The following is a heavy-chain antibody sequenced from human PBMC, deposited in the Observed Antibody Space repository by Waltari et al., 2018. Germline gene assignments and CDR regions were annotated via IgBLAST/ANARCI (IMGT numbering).Heavy chain of an antibody. J-gene: IGHJ4*02. Sequence: VQLQESGPGLVKPSETLSLTCNVSGDSINSGSYFLSWIRQPAGEGLEFIGRIYKYGTTIYTPSLTGRVTITMDMSRNQFSLRLKSVTAADTAVYYCTRDPAGGIDVWGQGTLVTVSS. V-gene: IGHV4-61*02. D-gene: IGHD3-16*01. CDR1: GDSINSGSYF. CDR2: IYKYGTT. CDR3: TRDPAGGIDV.